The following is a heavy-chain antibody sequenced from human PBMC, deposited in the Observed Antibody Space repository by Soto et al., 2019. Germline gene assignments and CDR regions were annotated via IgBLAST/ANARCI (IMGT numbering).Heavy chain of an antibody. CDR1: GGSISTYY. V-gene: IGHV4-59*01. J-gene: IGHJ4*02. Sequence: QVQLQESGPGLVKPSETLSLTCTVSGGSISTYYWSWIRQPPGKGLEWIGYIYYNVRPNYNPSLESRVTISLDTSKSQFSLKLSSVSAADTAVYYCARDGSGYDFWSGPYFFDYWGPGTLVTVSS. CDR3: ARDGSGYDFWSGPYFFDY. D-gene: IGHD3-3*01. CDR2: IYYNVRP.